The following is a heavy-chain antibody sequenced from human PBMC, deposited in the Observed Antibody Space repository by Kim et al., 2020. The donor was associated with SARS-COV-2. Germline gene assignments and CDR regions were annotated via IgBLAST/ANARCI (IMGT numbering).Heavy chain of an antibody. Sequence: TSYAESVKGRFTISRDNAKNTLYLQMNSLRAEDTAVYYCARDTYSSGSDYWGQGTLVTVSS. CDR2: T. CDR3: ARDTYSSGSDY. J-gene: IGHJ4*02. V-gene: IGHV3-74*01. D-gene: IGHD6-19*01.